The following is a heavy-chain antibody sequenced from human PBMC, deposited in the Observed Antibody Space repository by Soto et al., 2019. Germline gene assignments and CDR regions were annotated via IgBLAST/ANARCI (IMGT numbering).Heavy chain of an antibody. V-gene: IGHV4-34*01. D-gene: IGHD1-26*01. Sequence: SATLSITCAVYGGSFSGYYWSWIRQPPGKGLEWIGEINHSGSTNYNPSLKSRVTISVDTSKNQFSLKLSSVTAADTAVYYCARTREGIDYWGQGTLVTVSS. CDR1: GGSFSGYY. CDR3: ARTREGIDY. J-gene: IGHJ4*02. CDR2: INHSGST.